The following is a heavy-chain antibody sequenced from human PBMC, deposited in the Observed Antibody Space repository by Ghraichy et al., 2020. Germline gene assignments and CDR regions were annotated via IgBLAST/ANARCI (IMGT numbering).Heavy chain of an antibody. Sequence: GGSLRLSCAASGFTFSSYSMNWVRQAPGKGLEWVSYISSSSSTIYYADSVKGRFTISRDNAKNSLYLQMNSLRAEDTAVYYCARAPLRFLEWLSTDHFDYWGQGTLVTVSS. CDR2: ISSSSSTI. V-gene: IGHV3-48*01. CDR1: GFTFSSYS. J-gene: IGHJ4*02. D-gene: IGHD3-3*01. CDR3: ARAPLRFLEWLSTDHFDY.